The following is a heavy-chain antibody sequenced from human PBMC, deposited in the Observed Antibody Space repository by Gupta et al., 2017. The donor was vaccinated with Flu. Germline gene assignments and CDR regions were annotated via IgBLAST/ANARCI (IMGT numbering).Heavy chain of an antibody. D-gene: IGHD3-3*01. CDR1: GYTFTSYD. J-gene: IGHJ6*02. V-gene: IGHV1-8*01. Sequence: QVQLVQSGAEVKTPGASVKVSCKASGYTFTSYDINWVRQATAQGLEWMGWMNPNSGNTGYAQKFQGRVTMTRNTSISTAYMELSSLRSEDTAVYYCARDTYYDFWSGSYYYYGMDVWGQGTTVTVSS. CDR3: ARDTYYDFWSGSYYYYGMDV. CDR2: MNPNSGNT.